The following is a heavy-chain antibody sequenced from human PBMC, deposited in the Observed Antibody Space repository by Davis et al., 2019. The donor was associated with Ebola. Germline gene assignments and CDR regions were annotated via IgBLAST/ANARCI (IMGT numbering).Heavy chain of an antibody. V-gene: IGHV3-21*01. CDR2: ISSSSSYI. CDR3: ARLVDCSSTSCPRYYYYYYGMDV. CDR1: GFTFSSYS. Sequence: GESLKISCAASGFTFSSYSMNWVRQAPGKGLEWVSSISSSSSYIYYADSVKGRFTISRDNAKNSLYLQMNSLRAEDTAVYYCARLVDCSSTSCPRYYYYYYGMDVWGQGTTVTVSS. J-gene: IGHJ6*02. D-gene: IGHD2-2*01.